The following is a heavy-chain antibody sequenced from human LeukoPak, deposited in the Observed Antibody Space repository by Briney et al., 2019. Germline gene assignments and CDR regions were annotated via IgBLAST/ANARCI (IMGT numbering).Heavy chain of an antibody. J-gene: IGHJ4*02. CDR2: ISSSGSTI. CDR1: GFTFSSYE. CDR3: ARDLSANGYDGLDY. V-gene: IGHV3-48*03. Sequence: GGSLRLSCAASGFTFSSYEMNWVRQAPGKGLEWVSYISSSGSTIYYADSVKGRFTISRDNAKNSLYLQMNSLRAEDTAVYYCARDLSANGYDGLDYWGQGTLVTVSS. D-gene: IGHD5-12*01.